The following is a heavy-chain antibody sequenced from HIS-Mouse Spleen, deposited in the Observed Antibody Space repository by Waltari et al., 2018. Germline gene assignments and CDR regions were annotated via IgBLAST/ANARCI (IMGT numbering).Heavy chain of an antibody. Sequence: QLQLQESGPGLVKPSETLSLTCTVSGGSISSSSYYWGWIRQPPGKGLAWIGSICYGGGPYSNPSLKGRVTLSVDTSRNQFSLKLSSVTAADTAVYYCAREIPYSSSWYDWYFDLWGRGTLVTVSS. CDR2: ICYGGGP. CDR1: GGSISSSSYY. V-gene: IGHV4-39*07. D-gene: IGHD6-13*01. CDR3: AREIPYSSSWYDWYFDL. J-gene: IGHJ2*01.